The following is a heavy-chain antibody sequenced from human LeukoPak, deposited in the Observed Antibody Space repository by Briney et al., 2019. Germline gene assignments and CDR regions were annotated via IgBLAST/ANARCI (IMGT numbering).Heavy chain of an antibody. Sequence: PSETLSLTCSVSGYSIRSGYQWGWIRQPPGKGLEWIGYIYYSGSTNYNPSLKSRVTISVDTSKNQFSLKLSSVTAADTAVYYCARETSQKGAHYMDVWGKGTTVTISS. J-gene: IGHJ6*03. CDR1: GYSIRSGYQ. CDR2: IYYSGST. D-gene: IGHD3-16*01. V-gene: IGHV4-61*01. CDR3: ARETSQKGAHYMDV.